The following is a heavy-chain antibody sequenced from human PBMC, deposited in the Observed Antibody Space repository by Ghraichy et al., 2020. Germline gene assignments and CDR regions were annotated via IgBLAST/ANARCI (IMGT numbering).Heavy chain of an antibody. Sequence: LTCAASGFTFSSYAMSWVRQAPGKGLEWVSAISHSGDSTYYADSVKGRFTISRDNSKNTLYLQMNSLRAEDTAVYYCAKRDTTMGYFDYWGQGTLVTVSS. V-gene: IGHV3-23*01. CDR2: ISHSGDST. J-gene: IGHJ4*02. CDR1: GFTFSSYA. CDR3: AKRDTTMGYFDY. D-gene: IGHD5-18*01.